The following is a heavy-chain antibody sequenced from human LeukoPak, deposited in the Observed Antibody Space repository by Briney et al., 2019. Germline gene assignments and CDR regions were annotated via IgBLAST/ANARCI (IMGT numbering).Heavy chain of an antibody. CDR2: INPSGGST. Sequence: PAASVKVSCKASGYSFTSNYIHRVRQAPGQGLEWMGIINPSGGSTSYAQKFQGRVTMTRDTSTSTVYMELSSLRSEDTAVYYCARVKIKRFDPWGQGTLVTVSS. J-gene: IGHJ5*02. V-gene: IGHV1-46*01. CDR3: ARVKIKRFDP. CDR1: GYSFTSNY. D-gene: IGHD3-16*01.